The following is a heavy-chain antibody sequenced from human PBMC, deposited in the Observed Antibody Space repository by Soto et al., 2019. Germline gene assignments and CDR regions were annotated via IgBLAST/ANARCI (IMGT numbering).Heavy chain of an antibody. Sequence: SETLSVTCTVSCGSISSGDYYWSWIRQPPGKGLEWIGYIYYSGSTYYNPSLKSRVTISVDTSKNQFSLKLSSVTAADTAVYYCAMSTVTTFYFDLWGRGTLVTVSS. J-gene: IGHJ2*01. CDR2: IYYSGST. CDR1: CGSISSGDYY. V-gene: IGHV4-30-4*01. CDR3: AMSTVTTFYFDL. D-gene: IGHD4-4*01.